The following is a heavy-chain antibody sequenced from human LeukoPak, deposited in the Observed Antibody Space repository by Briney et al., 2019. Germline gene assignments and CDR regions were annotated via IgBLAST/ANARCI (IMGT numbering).Heavy chain of an antibody. CDR2: FHPENDEI. Sequence: ASVKVSCTVSGSSLSGLSMHWVRHSPPKGLEWLGGFHPENDEILYAQNFQVRLTLTEDTSTDTPYMELRSLRSEDTAVYYCVTGDHSPYYFHYWGQGTLVTVSS. D-gene: IGHD1-26*01. CDR3: VTGDHSPYYFHY. J-gene: IGHJ4*02. V-gene: IGHV1-24*01. CDR1: GSSLSGLS.